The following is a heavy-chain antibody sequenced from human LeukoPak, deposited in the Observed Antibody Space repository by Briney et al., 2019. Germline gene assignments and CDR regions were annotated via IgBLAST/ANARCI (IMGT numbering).Heavy chain of an antibody. V-gene: IGHV3-30*18. D-gene: IGHD6-19*01. CDR1: GFTFSTYG. CDR3: AKEGVSSGWYRGACDI. CDR2: ISYDGSNK. Sequence: GRSLRLSCAASGFTFSTYGMHWVRQAPGKGLEWVAVISYDGSNKYYIDSVKGRFTISRDNSKNTLYLQMNSLRAEDTAIYYCAKEGVSSGWYRGACDIWGQGTMVTVSS. J-gene: IGHJ3*02.